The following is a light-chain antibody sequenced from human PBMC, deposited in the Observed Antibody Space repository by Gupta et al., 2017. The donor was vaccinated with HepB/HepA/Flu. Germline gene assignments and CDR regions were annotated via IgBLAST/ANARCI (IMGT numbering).Light chain of an antibody. V-gene: IGKV3-11*01. CDR2: DAS. Sequence: DIVLAQSPATLTLSPEESATLSCRASQCVSSYLAWYQQKPGQAPRLLIYDASNRATGIPARFSGSGSGTDFTLNISSLEPEDFAVYYGQQRSNWTLTFGGGTKVEIK. CDR1: QCVSSY. CDR3: QQRSNWTLT. J-gene: IGKJ4*01.